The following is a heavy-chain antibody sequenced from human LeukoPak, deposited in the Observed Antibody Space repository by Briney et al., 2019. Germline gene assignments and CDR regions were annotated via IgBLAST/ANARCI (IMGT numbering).Heavy chain of an antibody. Sequence: KPSETLSLTCTVSGGSISRYYWSWIRQPAGKGLEWIGYIYYSGTTNYNPSLKSRVSMSVDTSKNQFSLKLSSVTAADTAVYYCARQTGSGLFILPGGQGTLVTVSS. D-gene: IGHD3/OR15-3a*01. CDR3: ARQTGSGLFILP. CDR2: IYYSGTT. CDR1: GGSISRYY. J-gene: IGHJ4*02. V-gene: IGHV4-59*01.